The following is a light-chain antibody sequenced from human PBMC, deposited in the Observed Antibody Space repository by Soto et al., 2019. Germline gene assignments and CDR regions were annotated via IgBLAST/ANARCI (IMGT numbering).Light chain of an antibody. CDR2: DVS. J-gene: IGLJ1*01. CDR1: SSDVGSYNR. V-gene: IGLV2-18*02. CDR3: SSYTSSSNYV. Sequence: QSALTQPPSVSGSPGQSVTIYCTGTSSDVGSYNRVSWYQQPPGTAPNLMIYDVSNRPSGVPDRFSGSKSGNTASLTISGLQAEDEADYYCSSYTSSSNYVFGTGTKLTVL.